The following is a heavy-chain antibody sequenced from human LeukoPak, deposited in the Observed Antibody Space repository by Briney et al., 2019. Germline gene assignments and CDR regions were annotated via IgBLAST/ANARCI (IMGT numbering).Heavy chain of an antibody. J-gene: IGHJ3*02. CDR3: ARDPPGYCSGGSCHHDAFDI. CDR2: IYYSGST. V-gene: IGHV4-61*01. Sequence: SETLSLTCTVSGGSISSGSYYWSWIRQPPGKGLEWIGYIYYSGSTNYNPSLKSRVTISVDTSKNQFSLKLSSVTAADTAVYYCARDPPGYCSGGSCHHDAFDIWGQGTMVTVSS. D-gene: IGHD2-15*01. CDR1: GGSISSGSYY.